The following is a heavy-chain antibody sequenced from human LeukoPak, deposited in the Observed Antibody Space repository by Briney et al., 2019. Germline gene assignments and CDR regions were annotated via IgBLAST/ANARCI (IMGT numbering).Heavy chain of an antibody. Sequence: PSETLSLTCGVFGGSFSGSYWSWIRQPPGMGLEWIGEISHSGSISYNSSIKSRVTISVDTSKNQFSLRLRSVTAADTAVYYCARADCSSTSCSGVWGQGTTVTVSS. V-gene: IGHV4-34*01. J-gene: IGHJ6*02. D-gene: IGHD2-2*01. CDR3: ARADCSSTSCSGV. CDR2: ISHSGSI. CDR1: GGSFSGSY.